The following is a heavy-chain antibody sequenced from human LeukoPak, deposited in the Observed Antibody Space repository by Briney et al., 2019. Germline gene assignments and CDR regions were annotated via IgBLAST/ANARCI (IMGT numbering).Heavy chain of an antibody. Sequence: GASVKVSCKASGYIFIDYYIHWVRQAPGQGLEWMGWINPNSGGTTYAESFQGRVTMTRDTSISTAYMDLSRLRSDDTALYYCARGTVTTEGNYFDYWGQGTLVTVSS. CDR2: INPNSGGT. CDR3: ARGTVTTEGNYFDY. D-gene: IGHD4-11*01. V-gene: IGHV1-2*02. J-gene: IGHJ4*02. CDR1: GYIFIDYY.